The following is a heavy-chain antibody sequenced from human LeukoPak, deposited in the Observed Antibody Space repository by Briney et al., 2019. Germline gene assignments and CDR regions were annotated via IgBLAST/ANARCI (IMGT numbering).Heavy chain of an antibody. Sequence: TGGSLRLSCAASGFTFSDYYMSWIRQAPGKALEWVSYVSSGSSTIYYADSVKGRFTVSRDNGKRSLYLHMNSLRAEDTAMYYCARKNGLDYWGQGTLVTVSS. CDR1: GFTFSDYY. V-gene: IGHV3-11*04. J-gene: IGHJ4*02. CDR3: ARKNGLDY. CDR2: VSSGSSTI.